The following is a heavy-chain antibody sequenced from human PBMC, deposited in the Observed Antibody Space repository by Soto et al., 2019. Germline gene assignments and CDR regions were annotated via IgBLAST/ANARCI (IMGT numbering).Heavy chain of an antibody. CDR3: ARDLRITIVRRTVGYYYYGMDV. CDR2: IKQDGSEK. D-gene: IGHD3-10*01. Sequence: EVQLVESGGGLVPPGGSLRLSCAASVFTFSSYWMSWVRQAPGKGLEWVANIKQDGSEKYYVDSVKGRLTISRENVMNSLYLQMYSLSAEDTAVYYCARDLRITIVRRTVGYYYYGMDVCGQGTTVTVAS. J-gene: IGHJ6*02. V-gene: IGHV3-7*05. CDR1: VFTFSSYW.